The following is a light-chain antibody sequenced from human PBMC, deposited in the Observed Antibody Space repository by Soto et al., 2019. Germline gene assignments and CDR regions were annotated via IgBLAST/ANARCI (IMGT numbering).Light chain of an antibody. CDR3: QQYDNYPYT. Sequence: DIQMTQSPSTLSASVGDRVTITCRASQSISPWLAWYQQKPGKAPKLLIYKASSLASGVPSRFIGSGSGTEFTLTISSLQPDDFATFYCQQYDNYPYTFGQGTKLAIK. CDR2: KAS. J-gene: IGKJ2*01. CDR1: QSISPW. V-gene: IGKV1-5*03.